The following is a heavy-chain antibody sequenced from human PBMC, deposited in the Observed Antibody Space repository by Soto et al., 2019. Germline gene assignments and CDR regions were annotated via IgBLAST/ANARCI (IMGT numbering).Heavy chain of an antibody. J-gene: IGHJ6*02. Sequence: QVQLVQSGAEVKKPGASVKVSCKASGGSFNNYPITWVRQAPGEGLEWMGGSIPIFGTANYAQKFQGRVTISVDESTSTAYMELSSLRAEDTAVYYCARGRGYSGDDHYSYFDMDVWGQGTTVTVSS. CDR2: SIPIFGTA. CDR1: GGSFNNYP. V-gene: IGHV1-69*01. CDR3: ARGRGYSGDDHYSYFDMDV. D-gene: IGHD5-12*01.